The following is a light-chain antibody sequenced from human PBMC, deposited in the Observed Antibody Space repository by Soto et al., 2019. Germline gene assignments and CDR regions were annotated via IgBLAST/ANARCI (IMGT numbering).Light chain of an antibody. Sequence: EIVXTXSPGXXSXXXGERATLSCRASQSVSSSYLAWYQQKPGQAPRLLIYGASSRATGIPDRFSGSGSGTDFTLTISRLEPEDFAVYYCQQYGSSPQTFGQGTKLEIK. CDR2: GAS. J-gene: IGKJ2*01. CDR3: QQYGSSPQT. V-gene: IGKV3-20*01. CDR1: QSVSSSY.